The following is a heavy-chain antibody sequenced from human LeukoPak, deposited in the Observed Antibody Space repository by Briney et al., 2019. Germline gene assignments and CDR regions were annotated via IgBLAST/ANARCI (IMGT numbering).Heavy chain of an antibody. J-gene: IGHJ5*02. CDR2: TYYRSKWYN. Sequence: SQTLSLTCAISGDSVSSNSAAWNWIRQSSSRGLEWLGRTYYRSKWYNDYAESVKSRVTINPDTSKNQFSLQLNSVTPEDTAVYYYARQGSRRFDPWGQGSLVTVSS. CDR1: GDSVSSNSAA. CDR3: ARQGSRRFDP. V-gene: IGHV6-1*01.